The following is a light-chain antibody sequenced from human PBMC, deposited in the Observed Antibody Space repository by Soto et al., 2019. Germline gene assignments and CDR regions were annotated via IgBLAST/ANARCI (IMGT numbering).Light chain of an antibody. CDR3: QQYDSSPRT. CDR2: GAS. J-gene: IGKJ1*01. Sequence: EIVLTQPPGTLSLSPGERATLSCRASQSVSTRSLAWDQQKPGQAPRLLISGASSRAADLPDRFSGSGSGTNFTLTINRLEPEDFAVYYCQQYDSSPRTFGQGTKVE. V-gene: IGKV3-20*01. CDR1: QSVSTRS.